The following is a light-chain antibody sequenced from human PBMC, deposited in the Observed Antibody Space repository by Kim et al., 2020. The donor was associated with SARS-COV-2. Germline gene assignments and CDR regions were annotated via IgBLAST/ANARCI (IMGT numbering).Light chain of an antibody. CDR2: GAF. J-gene: IGKJ2*01. CDR3: QQYHTSPYN. Sequence: SLSPGERAPLSCRAGQSVSTYLAWYQQKPGQSPRLLIYGAFNRAPGIPDRFSGSESGTDFTLTISGLEPEDFAVYYCQQYHTSPYNFGQGTKLEI. CDR1: QSVSTY. V-gene: IGKV3-20*01.